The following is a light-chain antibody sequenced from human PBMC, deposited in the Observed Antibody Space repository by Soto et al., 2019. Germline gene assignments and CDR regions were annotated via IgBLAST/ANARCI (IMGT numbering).Light chain of an antibody. CDR3: CSYAGSSTWV. Sequence: QSALTQPASVSGSPGQSITISCTGSSSDIGNYKLVSWYQHHPGKAPKLMIYEAAKRPSGVSNRFSASKSGNTASLTISGLQAEDEADYYCCSYAGSSTWVFGGGTKVTVL. J-gene: IGLJ3*02. CDR1: SSDIGNYKL. V-gene: IGLV2-23*01. CDR2: EAA.